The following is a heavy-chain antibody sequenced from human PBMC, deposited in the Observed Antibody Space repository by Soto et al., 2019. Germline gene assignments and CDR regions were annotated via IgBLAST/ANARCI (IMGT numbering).Heavy chain of an antibody. CDR2: ISAYNGNT. Sequence: ASVKVSCKASGCTFTSYGISWVRQAPGQGLEWMGWISAYNGNTNYAQKLQGRVTMTTDTSTSTAYMELRSLRSDDTAVYYCARVIHYYDSSGYYPNWFDPWGQGTLVTVSS. D-gene: IGHD3-22*01. J-gene: IGHJ5*02. CDR1: GCTFTSYG. V-gene: IGHV1-18*01. CDR3: ARVIHYYDSSGYYPNWFDP.